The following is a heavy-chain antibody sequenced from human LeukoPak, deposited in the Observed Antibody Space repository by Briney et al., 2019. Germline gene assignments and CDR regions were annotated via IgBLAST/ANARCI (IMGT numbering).Heavy chain of an antibody. Sequence: GGSLRLSCAASGFTFTNYWMSWVRQAPGKGLELVANIKHDRSEKYYVGSVKGRFTISRDNAKNSLYLQMNSLRAEDTAVYYCARLREIPVFGVVTKSTSYFDYWGQGTLVTVSS. D-gene: IGHD3-3*01. CDR2: IKHDRSEK. V-gene: IGHV3-7*01. CDR1: GFTFTNYW. J-gene: IGHJ4*02. CDR3: ARLREIPVFGVVTKSTSYFDY.